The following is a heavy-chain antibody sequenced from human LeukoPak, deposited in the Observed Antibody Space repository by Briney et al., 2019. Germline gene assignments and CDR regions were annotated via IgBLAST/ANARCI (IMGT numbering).Heavy chain of an antibody. J-gene: IGHJ2*01. CDR3: ARQGPGGYYDSSGYYVLYWYFDL. D-gene: IGHD3-22*01. CDR2: IYSSGST. V-gene: IGHV4-59*08. Sequence: SETLSLTCTVSGGSISSFYWSWIRQPPGKGLEWIGYIYSSGSTNYNPSLESRVTISVDTSKNQFSLKLSSVTAADTAVYYCARQGPGGYYDSSGYYVLYWYFDLWGRGTLVTVSS. CDR1: GGSISSFY.